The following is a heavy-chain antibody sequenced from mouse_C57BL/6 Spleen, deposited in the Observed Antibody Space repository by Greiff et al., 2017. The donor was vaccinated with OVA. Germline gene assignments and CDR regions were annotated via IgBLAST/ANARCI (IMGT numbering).Heavy chain of an antibody. CDR3: ARYGYDVGWFAY. Sequence: VQLQQSGPELVKPGASVKISCKASGYAFSSSWMNWVKQRPGKGLEWIGRIYPGDGDTNYNGKFKGKATLTADKSSSTAYMQLSSLTSEDSAVDFCARYGYDVGWFAYWGQGTLVTVSA. J-gene: IGHJ3*01. D-gene: IGHD2-2*01. CDR2: IYPGDGDT. CDR1: GYAFSSSW. V-gene: IGHV1-82*01.